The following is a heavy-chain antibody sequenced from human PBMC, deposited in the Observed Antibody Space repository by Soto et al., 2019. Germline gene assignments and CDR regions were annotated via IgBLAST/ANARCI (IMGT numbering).Heavy chain of an antibody. CDR1: GFTFSTYS. V-gene: IGHV3-21*01. Sequence: PGGSLRLSCAASGFTFSTYSLNWVRQAPGRGLEWVSSIASGSTFTRYADSVKGRFTVSRDDAQNSLYLQMNSLSAEDTAVYYCETMPRGSSSFQMDVWGKGPRVTLSS. J-gene: IGHJ6*04. D-gene: IGHD2-2*01. CDR2: IASGSTFT. CDR3: ETMPRGSSSFQMDV.